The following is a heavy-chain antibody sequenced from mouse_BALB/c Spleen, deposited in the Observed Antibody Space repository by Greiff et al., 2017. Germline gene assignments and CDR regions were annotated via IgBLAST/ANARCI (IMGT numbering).Heavy chain of an antibody. CDR3: ARVGNYFYYAMDY. Sequence: VQLQQSGPGLVAPSQSLSITCTVSGFSLTSYGVHWVRQPPGKGLEWLGVIWAGGSTNYNSALMSRLSISKDNSKSQVFLKMNSLQTDDTAMYYCARVGNYFYYAMDYWGQGTSVTVSS. CDR1: GFSLTSYG. J-gene: IGHJ4*01. CDR2: IWAGGST. V-gene: IGHV2-9*02. D-gene: IGHD2-1*01.